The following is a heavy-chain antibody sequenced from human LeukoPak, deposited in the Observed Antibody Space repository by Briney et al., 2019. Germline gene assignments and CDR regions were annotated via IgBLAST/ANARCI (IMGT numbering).Heavy chain of an antibody. D-gene: IGHD5-18*01. CDR3: ARVLNGYSYGYVHPDYMDV. CDR2: INHSGST. J-gene: IGHJ6*03. Sequence: SETLSLTCAVYGGSFSGYYWSWIRQPPGKGLEWLGEINHSGSTNYNPSLKSRVTISVDTSKNQFSLKLSSVTAADTAVYYCARVLNGYSYGYVHPDYMDVWGKGTTVTVSS. CDR1: GGSFSGYY. V-gene: IGHV4-34*01.